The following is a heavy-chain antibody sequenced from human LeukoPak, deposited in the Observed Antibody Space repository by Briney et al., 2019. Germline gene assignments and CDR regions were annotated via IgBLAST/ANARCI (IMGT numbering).Heavy chain of an antibody. D-gene: IGHD3-16*01. V-gene: IGHV3-23*01. Sequence: GGSLRLSCAASGFTFSSYGMSWVRQAPGKGLEWVSLIGGSGDSTYYADSVKGRFTISRDNSKNTLYLRMNSLRADDTAVYYCAKEGPGGGGYFDDWGQGTLVTVSS. CDR1: GFTFSSYG. CDR3: AKEGPGGGGYFDD. CDR2: IGGSGDST. J-gene: IGHJ4*02.